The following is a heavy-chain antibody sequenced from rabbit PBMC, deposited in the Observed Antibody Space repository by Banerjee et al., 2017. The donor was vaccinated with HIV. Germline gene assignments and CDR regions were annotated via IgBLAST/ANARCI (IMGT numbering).Heavy chain of an antibody. D-gene: IGHD1-1*01. CDR2: IDTASSGST. Sequence: QSLEESGGDLVKPGASLTLTCTASGFSFSSSYDMCWVRQAPGKGLEWIACIDTASSGSTYYASWAKGRFTISLDNAQNTVFLQMTSLTAADTATYFCARVGYASSSGYPTRLDLWGQGTLVTVS. V-gene: IGHV1S40*01. CDR3: ARVGYASSSGYPTRLDL. J-gene: IGHJ3*01. CDR1: GFSFSSSYD.